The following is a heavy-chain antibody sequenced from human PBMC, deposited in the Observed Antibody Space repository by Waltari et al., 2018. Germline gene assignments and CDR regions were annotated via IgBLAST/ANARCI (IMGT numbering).Heavy chain of an antibody. J-gene: IGHJ6*03. CDR1: GGPFRGYG. D-gene: IGHD7-27*01. Sequence: VQLVQSGAEVRTPGSSVKVSCKASGGPFRGYGLSRVRLVPGQRLEWLGVIIPIFGIPDYSQKFQDRLTITADESTSTAFMELSSLTSEDTAIYFCATHKLGISQHYYHMGAWGKGTTVTISS. V-gene: IGHV1-69*12. CDR3: ATHKLGISQHYYHMGA. CDR2: IIPIFGIP.